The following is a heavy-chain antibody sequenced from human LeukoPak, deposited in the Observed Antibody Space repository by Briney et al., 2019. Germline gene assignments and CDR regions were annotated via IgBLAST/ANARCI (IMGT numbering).Heavy chain of an antibody. Sequence: GGSLRLSCAASGFTFSSYWMSWVRQAPGKGLEWVANIKQDGSEKYYVDSVKGRFTISRDNAKNSLYLQMKRLRAEDTAVYYCARVWTYYYDSSGYQDHWGQGTLVTVSS. J-gene: IGHJ4*02. D-gene: IGHD3-22*01. CDR3: ARVWTYYYDSSGYQDH. CDR2: IKQDGSEK. V-gene: IGHV3-7*01. CDR1: GFTFSSYW.